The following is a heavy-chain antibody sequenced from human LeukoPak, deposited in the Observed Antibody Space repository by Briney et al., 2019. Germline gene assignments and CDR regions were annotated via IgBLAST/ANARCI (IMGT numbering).Heavy chain of an antibody. CDR3: ARPPSSTSCYKGACGAFDI. Sequence: SETLSLTCTVSGGSISSSSYYWGWIRQPPGKGLEWIGSIYYSGSTYYNPSLKSRVTISVDTSKNQFSLKLSSVTAADTAVYCCARPPSSTSCYKGACGAFDIWGQGTMVTVSS. CDR1: GGSISSSSYY. V-gene: IGHV4-39*01. D-gene: IGHD2-2*02. CDR2: IYYSGST. J-gene: IGHJ3*02.